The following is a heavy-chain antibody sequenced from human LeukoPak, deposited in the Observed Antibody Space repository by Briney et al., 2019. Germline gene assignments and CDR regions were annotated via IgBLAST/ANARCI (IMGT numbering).Heavy chain of an antibody. Sequence: PGGSLRLSCAASGFTFSSYSMNWVRQAPGKGLEWVSSISSSSSYIYYADSVKGRFTISRDNAKNSLCLQMNSLRAEDTAVYYCAREVAYCGGDCYFNQDGMDVWGQGTTVTVSS. V-gene: IGHV3-21*01. CDR3: AREVAYCGGDCYFNQDGMDV. J-gene: IGHJ6*02. CDR2: ISSSSSYI. D-gene: IGHD2-21*02. CDR1: GFTFSSYS.